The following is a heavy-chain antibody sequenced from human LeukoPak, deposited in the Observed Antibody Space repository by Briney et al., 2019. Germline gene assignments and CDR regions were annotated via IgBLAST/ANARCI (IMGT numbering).Heavy chain of an antibody. D-gene: IGHD3-3*01. CDR3: ARGYDFGDP. CDR2: IYTSGST. Sequence: PSETLSLTCTVSGGSINNFYWSWIRQPAGKGLEWIGRIYTSGSTNYNPSLTSRVTMSVDTSKNQFSLKLNSVTAADTAVYYCARGYDFGDPWGQGTLVTVSS. J-gene: IGHJ5*02. CDR1: GGSINNFY. V-gene: IGHV4-4*07.